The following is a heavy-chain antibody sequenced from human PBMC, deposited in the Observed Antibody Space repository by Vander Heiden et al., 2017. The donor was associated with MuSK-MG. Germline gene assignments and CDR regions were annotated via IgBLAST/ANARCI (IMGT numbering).Heavy chain of an antibody. J-gene: IGHJ6*02. V-gene: IGHV3-48*04. CDR2: ISTSSSTI. CDR3: AKTYGDYYGLDG. CDR1: GFTFSSYS. Sequence: ESGGGLVQPGGSLRLSCAASGFTFSSYSMNWVRQAPGKGLEWVSYISTSSSTIYYADSVKGRFTISRDNAKNSLYLQMNSLRAEDTAIYYCAKTYGDYYGLDGWGQGTTVTVSS. D-gene: IGHD4-17*01.